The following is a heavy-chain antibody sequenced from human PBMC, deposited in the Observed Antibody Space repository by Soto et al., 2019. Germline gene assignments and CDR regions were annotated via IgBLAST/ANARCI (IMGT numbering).Heavy chain of an antibody. Sequence: SETLSLTCAVYGVSFSGYYWSWIRQPPGKGLEWIGGINHSGSTNYNPSLKSRVTMSVDASRNLFSLKLSSVTAADTAVYFCTRSHYFDYWGQGALVTVSS. V-gene: IGHV4-34*01. CDR3: TRSHYFDY. CDR1: GVSFSGYY. J-gene: IGHJ4*02. CDR2: INHSGST.